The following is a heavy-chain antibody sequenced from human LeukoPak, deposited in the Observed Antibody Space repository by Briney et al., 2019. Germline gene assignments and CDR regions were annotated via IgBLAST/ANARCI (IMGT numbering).Heavy chain of an antibody. D-gene: IGHD2-21*02. Sequence: PSETLSLTCTVPGGSISSYYWSWIRQPPGKGLEWIGYIYYSGSTNYNPSLKSRVTISVDTSKNQFSLKLSSVTAADTAVYYCARGLEGDLQPLDYWGQGTLVTVSS. J-gene: IGHJ4*02. CDR3: ARGLEGDLQPLDY. CDR2: IYYSGST. CDR1: GGSISSYY. V-gene: IGHV4-59*08.